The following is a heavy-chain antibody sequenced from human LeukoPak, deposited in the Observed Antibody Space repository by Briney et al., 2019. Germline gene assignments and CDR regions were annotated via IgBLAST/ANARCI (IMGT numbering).Heavy chain of an antibody. D-gene: IGHD6-19*01. CDR2: INDSGST. V-gene: IGHV4-34*01. Sequence: KPSETLSLTCAVYGESFSGYYWTWIRQPPGQGLEWIGEINDSGSTNYKPSLKSRVIMSVDTSKNQFSLRLRSVTDADMAVYYCARASSGWYPYYFDYWGQGTLVTVSS. J-gene: IGHJ4*02. CDR1: GESFSGYY. CDR3: ARASSGWYPYYFDY.